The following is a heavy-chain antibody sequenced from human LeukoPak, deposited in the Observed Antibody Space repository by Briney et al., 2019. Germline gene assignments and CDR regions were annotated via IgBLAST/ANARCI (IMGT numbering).Heavy chain of an antibody. D-gene: IGHD3-10*01. CDR3: ARGILRGSYYYYYMDV. CDR1: GGTFSSYA. V-gene: IGHV1-69*05. J-gene: IGHJ6*03. CDR2: IIPIFGTA. Sequence: ASVKVSCKASGGTFSSYAISRVRQAPGQGLEWMGGIIPIFGTANYAQKFQGRVTITTDESTSTAYMELSSLRSEDTAVYYCARGILRGSYYYYYMDVWGKGTTVTVSS.